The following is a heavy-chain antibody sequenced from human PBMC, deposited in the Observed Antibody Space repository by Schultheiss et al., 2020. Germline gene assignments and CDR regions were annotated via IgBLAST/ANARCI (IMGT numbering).Heavy chain of an antibody. CDR3: ARAGVRYFDWLPPTYYYYGMDV. Sequence: TVKVPCKASGYTFTNYGISWVRQAPGQGLEWMGGIIPIFGTANYAQKFQGRVTITADESTSTAYMELSSLRAEDTAVYYCARAGVRYFDWLPPTYYYYGMDVWGRGTTIT. CDR1: GYTFTNYG. CDR2: IIPIFGTA. D-gene: IGHD3-9*01. J-gene: IGHJ6*02. V-gene: IGHV1-69*01.